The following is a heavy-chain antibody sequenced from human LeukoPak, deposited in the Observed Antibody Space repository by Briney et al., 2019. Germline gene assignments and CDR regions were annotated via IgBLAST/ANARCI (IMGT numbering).Heavy chain of an antibody. D-gene: IGHD2-21*02. Sequence: GGSLRLSCAASGFTFSSYGMHWVRQAPGKGLEWVSVIYSGGSTYYADSVKGRFTISRDNSKNTLYLQMNSLRAEDTAVYYCARGTGKTTAYDAFDIWGQGTMVTVSS. V-gene: IGHV3-53*01. CDR2: IYSGGST. CDR1: GFTFSSYG. J-gene: IGHJ3*02. CDR3: ARGTGKTTAYDAFDI.